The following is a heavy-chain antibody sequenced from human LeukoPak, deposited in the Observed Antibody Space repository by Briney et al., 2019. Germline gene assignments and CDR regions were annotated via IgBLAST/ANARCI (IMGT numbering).Heavy chain of an antibody. CDR3: ARALSSSWYAFRSNWFDP. V-gene: IGHV3-53*01. J-gene: IGHJ5*02. D-gene: IGHD6-13*01. Sequence: GGSLRLSCAASGFTVSSNYMSWVRQAPGKGLEWVSVIYSGGSTYFADSVKGRFTISRDYSKNTLYLQINSLRAEDTAVYYCARALSSSWYAFRSNWFDPWGRGTLVSVSS. CDR1: GFTVSSNY. CDR2: IYSGGST.